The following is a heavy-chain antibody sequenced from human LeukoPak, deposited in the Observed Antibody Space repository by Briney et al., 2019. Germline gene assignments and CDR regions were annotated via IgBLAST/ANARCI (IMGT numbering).Heavy chain of an antibody. J-gene: IGHJ4*02. CDR2: IKQDGSEK. CDR3: ARPAGWGSFDY. D-gene: IGHD7-27*01. V-gene: IGHV3-7*01. Sequence: PGGSLRLSCAASGFSFSTYWMTWVRQAPGKGLEWVANIKQDGSEKYYVDSVKGRFTISKDNAMNSLYLQMNSLRAEDTAVYYCARPAGWGSFDYWGQGTLVTVSS. CDR1: GFSFSTYW.